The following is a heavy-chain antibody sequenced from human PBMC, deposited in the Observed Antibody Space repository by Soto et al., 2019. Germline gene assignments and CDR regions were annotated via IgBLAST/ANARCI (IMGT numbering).Heavy chain of an antibody. V-gene: IGHV3-49*04. J-gene: IGHJ6*02. Sequence: GGSLRLSCTASGFTFGDYAMSWVRQAPGKGLEWVGFIRSKAYGGTTEYAASVKGRFTISRDDSKSIAYLQMNSLKTEDTAAYYCTRDGTVGATTYYYYYGMDVWGQGTTVTVSS. D-gene: IGHD1-26*01. CDR2: IRSKAYGGTT. CDR1: GFTFGDYA. CDR3: TRDGTVGATTYYYYYGMDV.